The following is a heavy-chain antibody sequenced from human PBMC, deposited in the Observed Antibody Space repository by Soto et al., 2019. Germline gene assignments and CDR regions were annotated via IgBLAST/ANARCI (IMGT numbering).Heavy chain of an antibody. D-gene: IGHD3-10*01. J-gene: IGHJ4*02. Sequence: PGGSLRLSCAASGFTFSSYSMSWVRQAPGKGLEWVSYISSSSNNIYYADSVKGRFTISRDNAKNSLYLQMNSLRADDTAVYYCARVTYYYGSGSYQFQDSRGQGTLVTVSS. CDR2: ISSSSNNI. V-gene: IGHV3-48*01. CDR3: ARVTYYYGSGSYQFQDS. CDR1: GFTFSSYS.